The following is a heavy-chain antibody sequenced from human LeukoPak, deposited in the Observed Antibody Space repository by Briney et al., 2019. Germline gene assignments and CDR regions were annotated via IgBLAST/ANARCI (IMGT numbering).Heavy chain of an antibody. CDR1: GGSINSVGNY. CDR2: IYYSGNT. CDR3: ARVYTMVRGVINWFDP. J-gene: IGHJ5*02. V-gene: IGHV4-31*03. Sequence: PSETLSLTCTVSGGSINSVGNYWSWVRQYPGKGLEWIGNIYYSGNTYYNPSLNSRLTISVDTSKNQFSLRLDSVTAADTAVYYCARVYTMVRGVINWFDPWGQGTLVIVSS. D-gene: IGHD3-10*01.